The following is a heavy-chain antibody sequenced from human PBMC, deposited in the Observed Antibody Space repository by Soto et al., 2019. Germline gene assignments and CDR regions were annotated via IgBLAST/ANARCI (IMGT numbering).Heavy chain of an antibody. D-gene: IGHD3-22*01. V-gene: IGHV4-4*02. CDR1: GGSISSSNW. J-gene: IGHJ5*02. CDR2: IYHSGST. Sequence: PSETLSLTCAASGGSISSSNWWSWVRQPPGKGLEWIGEIYHSGSTNYNPSLKSRVTISVDKSKNQFSLKLSSVTAADTAVYYCARDRQYYYDSSGQPGWFDPWGQGTLVTVSS. CDR3: ARDRQYYYDSSGQPGWFDP.